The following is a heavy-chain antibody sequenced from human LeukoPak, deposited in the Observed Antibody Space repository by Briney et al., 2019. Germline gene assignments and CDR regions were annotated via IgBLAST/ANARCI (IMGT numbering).Heavy chain of an antibody. Sequence: PGGSLRLSCAASGFTVSSNYMSWVRQAPGKGLEWVSVIYSGGSTYYADSVKGRFTISRDNSKNTLYLQMNSLRAEDTAVYYCVRDILSQGPDAFDIWGQGTMVTVSS. J-gene: IGHJ3*02. CDR3: VRDILSQGPDAFDI. CDR1: GFTVSSNY. D-gene: IGHD2/OR15-2a*01. CDR2: IYSGGST. V-gene: IGHV3-53*01.